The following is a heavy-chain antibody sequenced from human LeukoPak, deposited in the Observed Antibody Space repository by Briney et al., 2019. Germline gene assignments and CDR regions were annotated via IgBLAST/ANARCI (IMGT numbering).Heavy chain of an antibody. J-gene: IGHJ4*02. V-gene: IGHV3-53*01. CDR3: ARDIAYSYNDY. D-gene: IGHD5-18*01. CDR2: IYSGGST. Sequence: PGGSLRLSCAASGFTVSSNYMIWVRQAPGKGLEWVSVIYSGGSTYYADSVKGRFTISRDNSKNTLYLQMNSLRAEDTAVYYCARDIAYSYNDYWGQGTLVTVSS. CDR1: GFTVSSNY.